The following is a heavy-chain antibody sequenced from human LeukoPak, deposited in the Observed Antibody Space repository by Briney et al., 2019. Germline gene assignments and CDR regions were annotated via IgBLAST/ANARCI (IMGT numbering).Heavy chain of an antibody. D-gene: IGHD3-10*01. V-gene: IGHV4-59*01. Sequence: SETLSLTCTVSGGSISSYYWSWIRQPPGKGLEWIGYIYYSGSTNYNPSLKSRVTISVDTSKNQFSLKLSSVTAADTAVYYCARADYYGSGTYSPYFDCWGQGTLVTVSS. CDR2: IYYSGST. CDR1: GGSISSYY. CDR3: ARADYYGSGTYSPYFDC. J-gene: IGHJ4*02.